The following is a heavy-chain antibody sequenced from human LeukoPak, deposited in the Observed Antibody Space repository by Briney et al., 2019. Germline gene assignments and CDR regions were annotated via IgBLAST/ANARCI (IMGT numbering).Heavy chain of an antibody. V-gene: IGHV3-73*01. CDR1: GFTFSGSA. D-gene: IGHD3-10*01. J-gene: IGHJ6*03. Sequence: PGGSLRLSCAASGFTFSGSAMHWVRQASGKGLEWVGRIRSKANSYATAYAASVKGRFTISRDDSKNTAYLQMNSLKTEDTAVYYCTRLDYYGSGSYSGPDYYYYYYMDVWGKGTTVTVSS. CDR2: IRSKANSYAT. CDR3: TRLDYYGSGSYSGPDYYYYYYMDV.